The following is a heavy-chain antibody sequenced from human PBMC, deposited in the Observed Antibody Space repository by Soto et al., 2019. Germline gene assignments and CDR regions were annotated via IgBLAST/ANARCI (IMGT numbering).Heavy chain of an antibody. Sequence: GWSLRLSCAASGFTFSNYGMSWFRQAPGKGLEWVSVISGSGGSTYYADSVKGRFTLSRDNSKNTVYLQMNSLRAEDTAVYYCAKDSPVGVPLLRDLHDWGQGTLVTVSS. J-gene: IGHJ1*01. V-gene: IGHV3-23*01. CDR3: AKDSPVGVPLLRDLHD. D-gene: IGHD2-15*01. CDR1: GFTFSNYG. CDR2: ISGSGGST.